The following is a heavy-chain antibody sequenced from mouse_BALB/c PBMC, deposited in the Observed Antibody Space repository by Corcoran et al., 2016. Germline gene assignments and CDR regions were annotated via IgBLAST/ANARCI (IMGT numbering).Heavy chain of an antibody. CDR1: GYTFTSYV. D-gene: IGHD2-3*01. V-gene: IGHV1S136*01. CDR3: SSTYDRYFDY. CDR2: INPYNDGT. Sequence: EVQLQQSGPELVKPGASVKMSCKASGYTFTSYVMHWVKQKPGQGLEWIGYINPYNDGTKYNEKFKGNATLTSDQSSNTAYMELSSLTSEDSAVYYCSSTYDRYFDYWGQGTTLTVSS. J-gene: IGHJ2*01.